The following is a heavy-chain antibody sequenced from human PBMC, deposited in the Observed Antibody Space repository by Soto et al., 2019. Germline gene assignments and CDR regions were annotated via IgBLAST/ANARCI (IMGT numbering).Heavy chain of an antibody. D-gene: IGHD6-19*01. CDR2: ISSTGRTI. J-gene: IGHJ4*02. V-gene: IGHV3-11*01. Sequence: LRLSCGASGFTFSNYYMSWIRQAPGKGLEWVSYISSTGRTIYYADSVKGRFTVSRDNAQNSLSLKLNSLRVEGTAVYYCARSYSSGWEFDYWGQGTQVTVSS. CDR1: GFTFSNYY. CDR3: ARSYSSGWEFDY.